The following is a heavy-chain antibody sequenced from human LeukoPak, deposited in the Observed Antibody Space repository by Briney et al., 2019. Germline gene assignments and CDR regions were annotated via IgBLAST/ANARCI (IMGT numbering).Heavy chain of an antibody. V-gene: IGHV3-66*01. J-gene: IGHJ4*02. CDR3: ARAYSSGWAPDY. D-gene: IGHD6-19*01. CDR2: IYSGGST. Sequence: GGPLRLSCAASGFTVSSNYMSWVRQAPGKGLEWVSVIYSGGSTYYADSVKGRFTISRDNSKNTLYLQMNSLRAEDTAVYYCARAYSSGWAPDYWGQGTLVTVSS. CDR1: GFTVSSNY.